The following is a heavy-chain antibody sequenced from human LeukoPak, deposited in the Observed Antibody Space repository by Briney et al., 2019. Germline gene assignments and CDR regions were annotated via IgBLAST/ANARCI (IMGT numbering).Heavy chain of an antibody. Sequence: GASVKVSCKASGYTFTSYYMHWVRQAPGQGLEWMGIINPSGGSTSYAQKFQGRVTMTRDTSTSTVYMELSSLRSEDTAVYYCARALGYCSSTSCYAVSWFDPWGQGTLVTVPS. CDR2: INPSGGST. CDR1: GYTFTSYY. CDR3: ARALGYCSSTSCYAVSWFDP. D-gene: IGHD2-2*01. J-gene: IGHJ5*02. V-gene: IGHV1-46*01.